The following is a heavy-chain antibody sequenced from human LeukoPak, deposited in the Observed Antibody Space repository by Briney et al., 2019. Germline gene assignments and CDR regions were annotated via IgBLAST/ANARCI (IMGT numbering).Heavy chain of an antibody. CDR3: ASWSSSSLGFDY. J-gene: IGHJ4*02. CDR1: GGSISSYY. CDR2: IYYSGST. V-gene: IGHV4-59*01. Sequence: SGTLSLTCTVSGGSISSYYWSWIRQPPGKGLEWIGYIYYSGSTNYNPSLKSRVTISVDTSKNQFSLKLSSVTAADTAVYYCASWSSSSLGFDYWGQGTLVTVSS. D-gene: IGHD6-6*01.